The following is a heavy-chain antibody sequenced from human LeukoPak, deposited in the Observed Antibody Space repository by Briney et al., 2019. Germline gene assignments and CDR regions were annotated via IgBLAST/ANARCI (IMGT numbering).Heavy chain of an antibody. CDR1: GFTFSSYG. V-gene: IGHV3-33*01. J-gene: IGHJ1*01. CDR3: ARALSAAAGRQH. Sequence: PGRSLRLSCAASGFTFSSYGMHWVRQAPGKGLEWVAVIWYDGSNKYYADSVKGRFTISRDNSKNTLYLQMNSLRAEDTAVYYCARALSAAAGRQHWGQGTLVSVSS. D-gene: IGHD6-13*01. CDR2: IWYDGSNK.